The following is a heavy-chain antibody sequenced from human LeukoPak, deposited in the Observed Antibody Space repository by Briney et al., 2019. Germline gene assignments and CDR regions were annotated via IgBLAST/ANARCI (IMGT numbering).Heavy chain of an antibody. J-gene: IGHJ4*02. CDR3: AKDHYSSGWYFDY. CDR1: GFTFSSYG. CDR2: ISYDGSNK. V-gene: IGHV3-30*18. D-gene: IGHD6-19*01. Sequence: GGSPRLSCAASGFTFSSYGMHWVRRAPGKGLEWVAIISYDGSNKYYADSVKGRFTISRDNSKNTLYLQMNSLRAEDTAEYYCAKDHYSSGWYFDYWGQGTLVTVSS.